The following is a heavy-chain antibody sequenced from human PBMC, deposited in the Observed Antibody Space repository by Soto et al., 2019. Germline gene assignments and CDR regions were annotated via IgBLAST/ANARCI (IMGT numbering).Heavy chain of an antibody. Sequence: TLSLTCTVSGGSISSYYWSWIRQPAGKGLEWIGRIYTSGSTNYNPSLKSRVTMSVDTSKNQFSLKLSSVTAADTAVYYCARGQPLIWFGELSPDYFDYWGQGTLVTVSS. CDR1: GGSISSYY. CDR2: IYTSGST. V-gene: IGHV4-4*07. CDR3: ARGQPLIWFGELSPDYFDY. J-gene: IGHJ4*02. D-gene: IGHD3-10*01.